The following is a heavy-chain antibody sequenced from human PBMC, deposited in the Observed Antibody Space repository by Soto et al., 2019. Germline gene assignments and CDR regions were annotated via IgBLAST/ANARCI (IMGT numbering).Heavy chain of an antibody. V-gene: IGHV4-34*01. D-gene: IGHD3-10*01. Sequence: SETLSLTCAVYGGSFSGYYWSWIRQPPGKGLEWIGEINHSGSTNYNPSLKSRVTISVDTSKNQFSLKLSSVTAADTAVYYCARGRTRTKRGIDYWGQGTLVTVSS. CDR2: INHSGST. CDR1: GGSFSGYY. CDR3: ARGRTRTKRGIDY. J-gene: IGHJ4*02.